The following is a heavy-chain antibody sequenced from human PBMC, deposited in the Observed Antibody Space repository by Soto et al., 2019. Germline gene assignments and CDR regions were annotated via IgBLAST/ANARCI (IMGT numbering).Heavy chain of an antibody. Sequence: EVQLLESGGGLVQPGGSLRLSCAASGFTFSTYAMNWVRQAPGNGLEWVSAISGSGGSIHYADSGKGRFTISRDNSKNTLYLQMNSVRDADTAVYHCVKGYWKGDVWGQGTTVTVSS. D-gene: IGHD1-1*01. V-gene: IGHV3-23*01. CDR1: GFTFSTYA. CDR3: VKGYWKGDV. J-gene: IGHJ6*02. CDR2: ISGSGGSI.